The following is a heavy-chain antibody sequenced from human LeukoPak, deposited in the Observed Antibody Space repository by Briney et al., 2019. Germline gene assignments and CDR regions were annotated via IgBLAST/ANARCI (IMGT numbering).Heavy chain of an antibody. J-gene: IGHJ6*02. CDR3: AKGGYYYGLDV. Sequence: ASVKVSCKVSGYSLTELSMHWVRQAPGKGLEWMGGFDLEDGETVYAQKFQVRVSMTEDTSTDTAYMELSSLSSEDTAVYYCAKGGYYYGLDVWGQGTTVTVSS. CDR2: FDLEDGET. D-gene: IGHD1-26*01. V-gene: IGHV1-24*01. CDR1: GYSLTELS.